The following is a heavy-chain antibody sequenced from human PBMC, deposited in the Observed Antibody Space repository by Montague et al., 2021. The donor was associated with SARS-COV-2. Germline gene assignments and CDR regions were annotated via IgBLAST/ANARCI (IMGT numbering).Heavy chain of an antibody. J-gene: IGHJ6*02. CDR2: INHSGST. D-gene: IGHD3-10*01. CDR1: GGSFSGYY. Sequence: ETLSLTCAVYGGSFSGYYWSWIRRPPGKGLEWIGEINHSGSTNYNPSLKSRVTISVDTSKNQFSLKLSSVTAADTAVYYCARVRYYGSGTSLGMDVWGQGTTVTVSS. V-gene: IGHV4-34*01. CDR3: ARVRYYGSGTSLGMDV.